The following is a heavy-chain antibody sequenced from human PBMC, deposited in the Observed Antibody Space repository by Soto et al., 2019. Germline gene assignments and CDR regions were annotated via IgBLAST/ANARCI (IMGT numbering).Heavy chain of an antibody. CDR1: GGSISSYY. J-gene: IGHJ6*03. CDR3: ARGLKWQLVRYYYYMDV. CDR2: IYYSGST. Sequence: PSETLSLTCTVSGGSISSYYWSWIRQPPGKRLERIGYIYYSGSTNYNPSLKSRDTISVDTSKNQFSLKLSSVTAADTAVYYCARGLKWQLVRYYYYMDVWGKGTTVTVSS. V-gene: IGHV4-59*08. D-gene: IGHD6-6*01.